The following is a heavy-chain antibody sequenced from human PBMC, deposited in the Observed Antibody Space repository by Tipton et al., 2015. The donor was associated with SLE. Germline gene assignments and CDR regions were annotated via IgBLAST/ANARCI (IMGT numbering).Heavy chain of an antibody. CDR2: IKQDGSET. V-gene: IGHV3-7*01. Sequence: SLRLSCAASGFTFSNYWMTWVRQAPGKGLEWVANIKQDGSETNYVESVKGRFTISRANAKNSLYLQLNSLRVEDTAVYYCTRDRALGDWWGQGTLVTVSS. CDR3: TRDRALGDW. CDR1: GFTFSNYW. J-gene: IGHJ4*02.